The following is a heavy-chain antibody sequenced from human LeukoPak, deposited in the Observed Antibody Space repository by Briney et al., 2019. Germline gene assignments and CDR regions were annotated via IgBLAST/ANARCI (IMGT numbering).Heavy chain of an antibody. J-gene: IGHJ4*02. CDR3: ARLPLGVITFGGVIVIDGYFDY. V-gene: IGHV4-39*01. Sequence: SETLSLTCTVSGGSISSSSYYWGWIRQPPGKGLEWIGSIYYSGSTHYNPSLKSRVTISVDTSKNQFSLKLSSVTVADTAVYYCARLPLGVITFGGVIVIDGYFDYWGQGTLVTVSS. CDR2: IYYSGST. D-gene: IGHD3-16*02. CDR1: GGSISSSSYY.